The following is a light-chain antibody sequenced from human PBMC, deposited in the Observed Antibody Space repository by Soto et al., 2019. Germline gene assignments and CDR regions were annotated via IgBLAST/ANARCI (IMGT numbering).Light chain of an antibody. J-gene: IGLJ2*01. CDR2: GNS. Sequence: QSVLTQPPSVSGAPGQRVTISCTGSSSNIGAGYDVHWYQQLPGTAPKLLIYGNSNRPSGVPDRFSGSKSSTSASLAITGLQAEDEADYYCQSYDSSLSGHVVFGGGT. CDR3: QSYDSSLSGHVV. CDR1: SSNIGAGYD. V-gene: IGLV1-40*01.